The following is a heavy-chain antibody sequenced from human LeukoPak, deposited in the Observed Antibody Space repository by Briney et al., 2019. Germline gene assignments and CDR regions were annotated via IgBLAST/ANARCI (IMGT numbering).Heavy chain of an antibody. D-gene: IGHD1-1*01. V-gene: IGHV3-30-3*01. CDR3: ARVRTGTTNWFDP. CDR1: GFTFSDYP. Sequence: QAGGSLRLSCAASGFTFSDYPMHWVRQAPGKGLEWVAVISYDGSSKYFADSVKGRFTISRDNSKNTLYLPMSSLRPEDTAVYYCARVRTGTTNWFDPWGQGTLVTVSS. CDR2: ISYDGSSK. J-gene: IGHJ5*02.